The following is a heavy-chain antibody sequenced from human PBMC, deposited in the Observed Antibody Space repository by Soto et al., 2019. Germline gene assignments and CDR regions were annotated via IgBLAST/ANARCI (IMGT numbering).Heavy chain of an antibody. CDR2: INPNSGGT. CDR1: GYTFTGYY. Sequence: QVQLVQSGAEVKKPGASVKVSCKASGYTFTGYYMHWVRQAPGQGLEWMGWINPNSGGTNYAQKFQGWVTMTRDTSISTAYMELSRLRSDDTAVYYCARDGAPALWEQWLVESYYGMDVWGQGTTVTVSS. V-gene: IGHV1-2*04. CDR3: ARDGAPALWEQWLVESYYGMDV. D-gene: IGHD6-19*01. J-gene: IGHJ6*02.